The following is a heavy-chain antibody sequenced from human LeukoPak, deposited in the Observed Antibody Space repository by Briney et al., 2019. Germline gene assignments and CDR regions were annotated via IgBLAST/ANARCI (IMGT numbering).Heavy chain of an antibody. CDR3: AKGTGFYYFDY. CDR2: ISWNSGSI. D-gene: IGHD1-14*01. CDR1: GFTFDDYA. Sequence: PGGSLRLSCAASGFTFDDYAMHWVRQAPGKGLEWVSGISWNSGSIGYADSVKGRFTISRDNAKNSLYLQMNSLRAEDTALYYCAKGTGFYYFDYWGQGTLVTVSS. V-gene: IGHV3-9*01. J-gene: IGHJ4*02.